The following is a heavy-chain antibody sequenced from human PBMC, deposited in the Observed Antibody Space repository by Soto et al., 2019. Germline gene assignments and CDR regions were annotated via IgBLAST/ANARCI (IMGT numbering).Heavy chain of an antibody. Sequence: AETLSLICPLSGGAIISYYCIWSGHPPGNGLEWVGYIYYSGSTNYNPSLNSRGTISVDTSKNQFPLKLSSVTAAATDVYYCARGYGGYGQLVVFLDYWGQGTLVTVSS. CDR3: ARGYGGYGQLVVFLDY. J-gene: IGHJ4*02. D-gene: IGHD5-12*01. CDR2: IYYSGST. V-gene: IGHV4-59*01. CDR1: GGAIISYY.